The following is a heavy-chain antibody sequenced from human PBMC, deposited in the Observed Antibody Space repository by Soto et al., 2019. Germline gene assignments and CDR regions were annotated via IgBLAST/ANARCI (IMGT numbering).Heavy chain of an antibody. D-gene: IGHD1-7*01. J-gene: IGHJ4*02. V-gene: IGHV4-39*01. Sequence: SDTLSLTCTVSGDSIGSGSYYWGWIRQPPGKGLEWIGSLYSRGSTYYNPSLKSRVIISEDTSKKQFSLNLNSVTAADAAVYYCARCTGTMIPYWGQGTLVTVSS. CDR2: LYSRGST. CDR3: ARCTGTMIPY. CDR1: GDSIGSGSYY.